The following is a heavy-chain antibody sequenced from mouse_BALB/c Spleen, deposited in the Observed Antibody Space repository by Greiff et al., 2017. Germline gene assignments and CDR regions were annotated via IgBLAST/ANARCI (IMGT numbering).Heavy chain of an antibody. D-gene: IGHD2-4*01. V-gene: IGHV5-4*02. CDR2: ISDGGSYT. J-gene: IGHJ3*01. CDR3: ARDDYDGGFAY. CDR1: GFTFSDYY. Sequence: EVHLVESGGGLVKPGGSLKLSCAASGFTFSDYYMYWVRQTPEKRLEWVATISDGGSYTYYPDSVKGRFTISRDNAKNNLYLQMSSLKSEDTAMYYCARDDYDGGFAYWGQGTLVTVSA.